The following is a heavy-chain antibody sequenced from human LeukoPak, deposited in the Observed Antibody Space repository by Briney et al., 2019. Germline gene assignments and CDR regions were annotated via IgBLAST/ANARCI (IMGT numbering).Heavy chain of an antibody. V-gene: IGHV3-23*01. D-gene: IGHD4-17*01. Sequence: GGSLRLSCAASGFTVSSNYMSWVRQAPGKGLEWVSEISGSGGTTYYADPVKGRFTISRDNSKNTLYLQMNDLRAEDTAIYYCAKQYFGVNYFDYWGQGTLVTVSS. J-gene: IGHJ4*02. CDR3: AKQYFGVNYFDY. CDR2: ISGSGGTT. CDR1: GFTVSSNY.